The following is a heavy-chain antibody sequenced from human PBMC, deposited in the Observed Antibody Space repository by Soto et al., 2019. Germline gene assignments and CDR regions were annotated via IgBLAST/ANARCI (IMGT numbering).Heavy chain of an antibody. CDR1: GFIFENFG. Sequence: GVSLRLSCAASGFIFENFGMSWVRQAPGKGLEWISSISGSGFKKYYADSVKGRFTISRDNSKSTVYLELNNLSAEDTAVYHCAKNQGVELVPLATVDWFDPWGQGSVVTVSS. CDR2: ISGSGFKK. CDR3: AKNQGVELVPLATVDWFDP. D-gene: IGHD1-26*01. V-gene: IGHV3-23*01. J-gene: IGHJ5*02.